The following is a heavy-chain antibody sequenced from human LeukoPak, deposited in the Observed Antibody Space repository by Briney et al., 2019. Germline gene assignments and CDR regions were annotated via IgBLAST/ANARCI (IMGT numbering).Heavy chain of an antibody. D-gene: IGHD5-12*01. CDR1: GYSFTSYW. CDR2: IYPGDSDT. V-gene: IGHV5-51*01. J-gene: IGHJ5*02. Sequence: RGESLKISCKGSGYSFTSYWIGWVRQMPGKGLEWMGIIYPGDSDTRYSPSFQGQVTISADKSISTAYLQWSSLKASDTAMYYCARQVIKAGSGSNWFDPWGQGTLVTVSS. CDR3: ARQVIKAGSGSNWFDP.